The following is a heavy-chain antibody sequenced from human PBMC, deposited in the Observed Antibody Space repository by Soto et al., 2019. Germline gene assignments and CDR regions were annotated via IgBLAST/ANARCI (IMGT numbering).Heavy chain of an antibody. CDR3: ARDRTVTRGCSDTTCYYEALDI. J-gene: IGHJ3*02. CDR1: GFSLANFW. D-gene: IGHD2-2*01. CDR2: IKEDGSMR. Sequence: EVQLVESGGGLVQPGNSLRLSCEASGFSLANFWMTWVRQAPGMGPEWVANIKEDGSMRYYMDSVEGRFTISRDNANNFLFRYMNSLRAEDTAVYYCARDRTVTRGCSDTTCYYEALDIWGQGTMVTVSS. V-gene: IGHV3-7*01.